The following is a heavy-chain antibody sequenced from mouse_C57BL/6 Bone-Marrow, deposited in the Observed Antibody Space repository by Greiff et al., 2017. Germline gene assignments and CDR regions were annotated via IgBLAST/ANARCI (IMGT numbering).Heavy chain of an antibody. CDR2: IWRGGST. CDR1: GFSLTSYG. Sequence: VQLVESGPGLVQPSQSLSITCTVSGFSLTSYGVHWVRQSPGKGLEWLGVIWRGGSTDYNAAFMSRLSITKDNSKSQVFFKMNSLQADDTAIYYCAKILRGYYAMDYWGQGTSVTVSS. CDR3: AKILRGYYAMDY. J-gene: IGHJ4*01. V-gene: IGHV2-5*01. D-gene: IGHD1-1*01.